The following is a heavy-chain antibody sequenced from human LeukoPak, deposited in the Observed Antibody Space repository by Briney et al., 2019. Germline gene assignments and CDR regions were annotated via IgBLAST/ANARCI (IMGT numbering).Heavy chain of an antibody. Sequence: ASVKVSCNASCYTFTSYGISWVRQAPGQGLERMGWISVYNGNTNYAQTSQGRVTVTTDTSTSTAYLELRSLRSDATAVYYCARDVGGPSRLGDYWGQGTLVTVSS. J-gene: IGHJ4*02. D-gene: IGHD3-16*01. CDR3: ARDVGGPSRLGDY. CDR1: CYTFTSYG. CDR2: ISVYNGNT. V-gene: IGHV1-18*01.